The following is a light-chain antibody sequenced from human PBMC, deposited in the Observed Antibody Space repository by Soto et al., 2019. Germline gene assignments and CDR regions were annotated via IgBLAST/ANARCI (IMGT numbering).Light chain of an antibody. CDR2: DAS. Sequence: DTQMTQLPAALSAYVGDRVTITCRASQSISSWLAWYQQKPGKAPKLLIYDASSLESGVPSRFSGSGSGTEFTLTISSLQPDDFATFYCQQYKSYPSTFGQATKVDIK. V-gene: IGKV1-5*01. CDR3: QQYKSYPST. CDR1: QSISSW. J-gene: IGKJ1*01.